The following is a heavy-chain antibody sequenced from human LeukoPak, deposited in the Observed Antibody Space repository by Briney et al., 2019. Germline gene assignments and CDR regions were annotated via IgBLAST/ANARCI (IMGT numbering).Heavy chain of an antibody. CDR3: ARAGYSSSWYSSYFDY. Sequence: PSETLSLTCTVSGASISSYYWSWIRQPPGKGLEWIGYIYYSGSTNYNPSLKSRVTISVDTSKNQFSLKLSSVTAADTAVYYCARAGYSSSWYSSYFDYWGQGTLVTVSS. CDR2: IYYSGST. V-gene: IGHV4-59*01. J-gene: IGHJ4*02. CDR1: GASISSYY. D-gene: IGHD6-13*01.